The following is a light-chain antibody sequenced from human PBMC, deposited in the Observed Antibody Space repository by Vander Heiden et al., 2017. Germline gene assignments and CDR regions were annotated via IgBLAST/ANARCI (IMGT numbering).Light chain of an antibody. Sequence: EIVLTQSPATLSLSPGERATLPCRASQSVSSYLAWYQQKPGQAPRLLIHDASNRATGIPARFSGSGSGTDFTLTISSLEPEDFAVYYCQQRNNWPLLTFGGGTKVEIK. V-gene: IGKV3-11*01. CDR2: DAS. J-gene: IGKJ4*01. CDR3: QQRNNWPLLT. CDR1: QSVSSY.